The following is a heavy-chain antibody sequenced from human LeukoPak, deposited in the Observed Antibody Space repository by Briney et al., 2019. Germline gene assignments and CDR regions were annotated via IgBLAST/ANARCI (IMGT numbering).Heavy chain of an antibody. J-gene: IGHJ4*02. V-gene: IGHV1-2*06. Sequence: ASVKVSCKASGYTFTDYSIHWVRQAPGQGLEWMGRINPNSGGTNYAQKFQGRVTMTRDTSISTAYMELSRLRSDDTAVYYCAREYYYDSSGYYQGWGQGTLVTVSS. CDR1: GYTFTDYS. CDR2: INPNSGGT. D-gene: IGHD3-22*01. CDR3: AREYYYDSSGYYQG.